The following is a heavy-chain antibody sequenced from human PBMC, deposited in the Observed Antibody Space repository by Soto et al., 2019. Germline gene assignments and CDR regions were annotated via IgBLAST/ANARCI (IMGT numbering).Heavy chain of an antibody. CDR2: ISSSSSTI. V-gene: IGHV3-48*02. J-gene: IGHJ2*01. CDR3: ARRDPEVGWYLDR. CDR1: GFTFSSYS. Sequence: GGSLRLSCAASGFTFSSYSMNWVRQAPGKGLEWVSYISSSSSTIYYADSVKGRFTISRDNAKNSLYLQMNSLRDEDTAVYYGARRDPEVGWYLDRWGRGTLVTVSS. D-gene: IGHD1-26*01.